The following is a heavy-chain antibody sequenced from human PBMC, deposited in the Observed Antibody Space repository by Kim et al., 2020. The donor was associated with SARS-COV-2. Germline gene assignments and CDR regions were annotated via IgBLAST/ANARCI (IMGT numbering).Heavy chain of an antibody. CDR3: ARDCSGGSCYLFDY. Sequence: GGSLRLSCAASGFTFSSYGMHWVRQAPGKGLEWVAVIWYDGSNKYYADSVKGRFTISRDNSKNTLYLQMNSLRAEDTAVYYCARDCSGGSCYLFDYWGQGTLVTVSS. CDR1: GFTFSSYG. D-gene: IGHD2-15*01. J-gene: IGHJ4*02. V-gene: IGHV3-33*01. CDR2: IWYDGSNK.